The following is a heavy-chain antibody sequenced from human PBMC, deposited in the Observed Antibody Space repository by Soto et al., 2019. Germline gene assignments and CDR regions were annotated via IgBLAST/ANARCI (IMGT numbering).Heavy chain of an antibody. J-gene: IGHJ4*02. V-gene: IGHV3-53*04. D-gene: IGHD3-3*01. CDR1: GFSVSRNY. CDR3: ASSPPMGYYDFWSGYQTDY. Sequence: EVQLVESGGGLVQPGGSLRLSCAASGFSVSRNYMSWVRQAPGKGLEWVSVIYSGGSTYYADSVKGRFTISRHNSKNTLSLQMNSLRAEDTAVYYCASSPPMGYYDFWSGYQTDYWGQGTLVTVSS. CDR2: IYSGGST.